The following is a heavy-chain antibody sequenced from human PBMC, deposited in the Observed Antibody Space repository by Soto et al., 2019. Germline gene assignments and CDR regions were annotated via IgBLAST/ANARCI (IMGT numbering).Heavy chain of an antibody. CDR1: GYTFTGYY. CDR2: INPNSGGT. D-gene: IGHD3-22*01. V-gene: IGHV1-2*02. Sequence: SVKVSCKSSGYTFTGYYMHWVRQAPGQGLEWMGWINPNSGGTNYAQKFQGRVTMTRDTSISTAYMELSRLRSDDTAVYYCARAYYYDSSGYVAEYFQHWGQGTLVTVSS. CDR3: ARAYYYDSSGYVAEYFQH. J-gene: IGHJ1*01.